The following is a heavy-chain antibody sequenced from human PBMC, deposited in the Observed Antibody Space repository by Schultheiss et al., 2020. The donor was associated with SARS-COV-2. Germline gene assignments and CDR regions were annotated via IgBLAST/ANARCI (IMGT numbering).Heavy chain of an antibody. V-gene: IGHV3-74*01. CDR3: AKNSDYGDYVPPIDYFDY. Sequence: GGSLRLSCAASGFPFSNYWMHWVRQAPGKGLVWVSRVNPDGSTINYADSVKGRFTISRDNSKNTLYLQMNSLRAEDTAVYYCAKNSDYGDYVPPIDYFDYWGQGTLVTVSS. CDR2: VNPDGSTI. D-gene: IGHD4-17*01. J-gene: IGHJ4*02. CDR1: GFPFSNYW.